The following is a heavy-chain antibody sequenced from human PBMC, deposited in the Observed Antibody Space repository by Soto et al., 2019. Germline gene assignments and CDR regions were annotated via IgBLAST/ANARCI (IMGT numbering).Heavy chain of an antibody. CDR2: FDPEDGET. Sequence: ASVKVSCKVSGYTLTELSMHWVRQAPGKGLEWMGGFDPEDGETIYAQKFQGRVTMTEDTSTDTAYMELSSLRSEDTAVYYCATESYIAVAGLQHFFDYWGQGTLVTVSS. J-gene: IGHJ4*02. CDR3: ATESYIAVAGLQHFFDY. CDR1: GYTLTELS. D-gene: IGHD6-19*01. V-gene: IGHV1-24*01.